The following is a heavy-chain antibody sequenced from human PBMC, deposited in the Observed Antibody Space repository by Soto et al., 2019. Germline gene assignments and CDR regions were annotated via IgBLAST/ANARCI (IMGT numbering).Heavy chain of an antibody. V-gene: IGHV1-2*04. Sequence: ASVKVSCKASGYTFTGYYMHWVRQAPGQGREWMGWINPNSGGTNYAQKFQGWVTMTRDTSISTAYMELSRLRSDDTAVYYCARARGYSYAAYYYYGMDVWGQGXTVTVYS. CDR2: INPNSGGT. D-gene: IGHD5-18*01. J-gene: IGHJ6*02. CDR3: ARARGYSYAAYYYYGMDV. CDR1: GYTFTGYY.